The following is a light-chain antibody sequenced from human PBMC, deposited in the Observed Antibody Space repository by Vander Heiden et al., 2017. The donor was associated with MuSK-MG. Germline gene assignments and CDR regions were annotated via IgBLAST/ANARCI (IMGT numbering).Light chain of an antibody. CDR2: WAS. J-gene: IGKJ4*01. Sequence: DIVMTQSPDTLALSLGERATINCRSSQSVLYNSNNYLAWYQQKPGWFPRLLIYWASAREAGVPDRFNGSGYGTDFTLTSSKRQVDDVAVYYCQQGVNAYGLTFGGGTKVEIK. CDR1: QSVLYNSNNY. V-gene: IGKV4-1*01. CDR3: QQGVNAYGLT.